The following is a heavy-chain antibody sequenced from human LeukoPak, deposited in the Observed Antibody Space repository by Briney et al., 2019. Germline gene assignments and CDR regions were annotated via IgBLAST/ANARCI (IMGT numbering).Heavy chain of an antibody. CDR1: GFTFSDYY. V-gene: IGHV3-11*01. CDR3: AKDIPTAMVTFNWDY. Sequence: GGSLRLSCAASGFTFSDYYMSWIRQAPGKGLEWVSYISSSGSTIYYADSVKGRFTISRDNAKNSLYLQMNSLRAEDTAVYYCAKDIPTAMVTFNWDYWGQGTLVTVSS. CDR2: ISSSGSTI. D-gene: IGHD5-18*01. J-gene: IGHJ4*02.